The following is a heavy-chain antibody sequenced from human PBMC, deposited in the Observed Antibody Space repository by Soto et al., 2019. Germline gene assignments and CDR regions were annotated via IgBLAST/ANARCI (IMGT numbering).Heavy chain of an antibody. CDR3: ARVYCSGGSCYSYYYCGMDV. D-gene: IGHD2-15*01. Sequence: SETLSLTCAVYGGSFSGYYWSWIRQPPGKGLEWIGEINHSGSTNYNPSLKSRVTISVDTSKNQFSLKLSSVTAADTAVYYCARVYCSGGSCYSYYYCGMDVWGQGTTVTVSS. J-gene: IGHJ6*02. CDR2: INHSGST. CDR1: GGSFSGYY. V-gene: IGHV4-34*01.